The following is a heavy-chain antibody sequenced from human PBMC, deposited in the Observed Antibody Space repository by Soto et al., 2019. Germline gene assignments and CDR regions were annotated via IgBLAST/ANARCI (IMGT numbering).Heavy chain of an antibody. CDR1: GFTFSSYA. CDR2: ISGSGGST. CDR3: AKDTTYIAVAGMEYYFDY. V-gene: IGHV3-23*01. D-gene: IGHD6-19*01. J-gene: IGHJ4*02. Sequence: GGSLRFSCAASGFTFSSYAMSWVRQAPGKGLEWVSAISGSGGSTYYADSVKGRFTISRDNSKNTLYLQMNSLRAEDTAVYYCAKDTTYIAVAGMEYYFDYWGQGTLVTVSS.